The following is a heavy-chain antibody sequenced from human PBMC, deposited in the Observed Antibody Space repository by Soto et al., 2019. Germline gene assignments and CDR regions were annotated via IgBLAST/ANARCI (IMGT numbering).Heavy chain of an antibody. J-gene: IGHJ4*02. V-gene: IGHV1-8*01. CDR2: MNPNSGNT. Sequence: ASVKVSCKASGYTFTSYDINWVRQATGQGLEWMGWMNPNSGNTGYAQKFQGRVTMTRNTSISTAYMELSSLRSEDTAVYYCARGGLGDCSTTSCLFHFDYWGLGALVTVS. CDR1: GYTFTSYD. CDR3: ARGGLGDCSTTSCLFHFDY. D-gene: IGHD2-2*01.